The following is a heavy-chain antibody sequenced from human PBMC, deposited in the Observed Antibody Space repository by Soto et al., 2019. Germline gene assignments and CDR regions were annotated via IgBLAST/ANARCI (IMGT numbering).Heavy chain of an antibody. CDR1: GFTFSSYG. CDR3: AKAVLRWAAAAPYGMVV. V-gene: IGHV3-30*18. D-gene: IGHD6-13*01. CDR2: ISYDGSNK. J-gene: IGHJ6*02. Sequence: QVQLVESGGGVVQPGRSLRLSCAASGFTFSSYGMHWVRQAPGKGLEWVAVISYDGSNKYYADSVKGRFTISRDNSKNTLYLQMNSLTAEDTAVYYCAKAVLRWAAAAPYGMVVWGQRPRVIVS.